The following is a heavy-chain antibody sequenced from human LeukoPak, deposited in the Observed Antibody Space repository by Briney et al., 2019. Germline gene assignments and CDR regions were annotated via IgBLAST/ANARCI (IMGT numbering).Heavy chain of an antibody. CDR3: ATSMYYDILTGDY. Sequence: SVKVSCKASGGTFSSYAISWVRQAPGQGLEWMGGIIPIFGTANYAQKFQGRVTITADESTSTAYMELSSLRSEDTAVYYCATSMYYDILTGDYWGQGTLVTVSS. CDR2: IIPIFGTA. J-gene: IGHJ4*02. CDR1: GGTFSSYA. V-gene: IGHV1-69*13. D-gene: IGHD3-9*01.